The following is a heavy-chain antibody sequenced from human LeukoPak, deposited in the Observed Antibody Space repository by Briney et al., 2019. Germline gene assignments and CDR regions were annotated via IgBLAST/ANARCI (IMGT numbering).Heavy chain of an antibody. Sequence: GGCRRPSCPLSGFTLSKIEMGWDRPPDGERIGWDSGIGTSGDTYYSGSVKGRFTISRENARNSLYLQMSSLSAGDTAVYYCASSPAYSSSWDAIVNWGQGTLVTVSS. CDR3: ASSPAYSSSWDAIVN. CDR1: GFTLSKIE. J-gene: IGHJ4*02. D-gene: IGHD6-13*01. CDR2: IGTSGDT. V-gene: IGHV3-13*01.